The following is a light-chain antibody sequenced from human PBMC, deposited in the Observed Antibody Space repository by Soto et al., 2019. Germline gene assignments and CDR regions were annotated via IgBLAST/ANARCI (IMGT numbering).Light chain of an antibody. CDR2: DVS. CDR1: SSDVGGYNY. CDR3: CSYAGSYTWV. J-gene: IGLJ3*02. Sequence: QSALTQPRSVSGSPGQSVTISCTGISSDVGGYNYVSWYQQHTGKAPKLMIFDVSKRPSGVPDRFSGSKSGNTASLTISGLQAEDEADYYCCSYAGSYTWVFGGGTKVTVL. V-gene: IGLV2-11*01.